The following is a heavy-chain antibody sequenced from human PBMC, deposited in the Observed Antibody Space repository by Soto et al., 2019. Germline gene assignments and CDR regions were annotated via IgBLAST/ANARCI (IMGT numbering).Heavy chain of an antibody. CDR1: GFTFSSSA. V-gene: IGHV3-23*01. D-gene: IGHD5-12*01. CDR3: AKIRGYDLGSTTFQH. Sequence: EVQLLESGGGLVQPGGSLRLSCAASGFTFSSSAMSWVRQAPGKGLDWVSAISGNGDTTYYADSGRGRFTISRDISKNTLYLQMNSLRAEDTAVYYCAKIRGYDLGSTTFQHWGQGTRVSVSS. J-gene: IGHJ1*01. CDR2: ISGNGDTT.